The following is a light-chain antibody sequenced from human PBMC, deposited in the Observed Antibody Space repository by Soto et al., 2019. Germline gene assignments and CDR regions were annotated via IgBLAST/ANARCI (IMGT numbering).Light chain of an antibody. CDR3: CSYAGSSTFV. Sequence: QSALTQPASVSGSPGQSITISCTGTSRDVGSYNLVSWYQQHPGKAPKLMIYEGSTRPSGVSNRFSGSKSGNTASLTISGLQAEDEADYYCCSYAGSSTFVFGGGTKVTVL. CDR2: EGS. J-gene: IGLJ2*01. V-gene: IGLV2-23*03. CDR1: SRDVGSYNL.